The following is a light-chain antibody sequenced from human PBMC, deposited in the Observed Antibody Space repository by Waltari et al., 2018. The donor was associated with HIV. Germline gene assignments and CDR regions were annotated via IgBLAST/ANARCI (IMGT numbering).Light chain of an antibody. Sequence: SYELPPATSVSVSPGPPAKITCSRHALSKHHVYWYQQKPGQAPLMRIFKDSERPSEIPARFSASSSGSTSILTISGVQAEDEADYYCQSGHNSDSIFGGGTKLTVL. V-gene: IGLV3-25*03. CDR3: QSGHNSDSI. J-gene: IGLJ2*01. CDR1: ALSKHH. CDR2: KDS.